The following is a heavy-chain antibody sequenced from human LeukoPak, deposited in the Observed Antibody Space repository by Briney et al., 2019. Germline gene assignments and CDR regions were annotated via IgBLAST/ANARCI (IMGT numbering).Heavy chain of an antibody. J-gene: IGHJ6*02. Sequence: PGGSLRLSCAASGFTLSSYAMSWVRQAPGKELEWVSAISGSGGSTYYADSVKGRFTISRDNSKNTLYLQMNSLRAEDTAVYYCAKADPSGSTLMDVWGQGTTVTVSS. CDR3: AKADPSGSTLMDV. CDR2: ISGSGGST. CDR1: GFTLSSYA. D-gene: IGHD3-10*01. V-gene: IGHV3-23*01.